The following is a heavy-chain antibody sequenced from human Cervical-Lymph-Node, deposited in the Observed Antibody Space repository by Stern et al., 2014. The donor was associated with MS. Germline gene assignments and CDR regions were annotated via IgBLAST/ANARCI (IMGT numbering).Heavy chain of an antibody. J-gene: IGHJ4*02. CDR2: TIPIFGTA. Sequence: QVQLMQSGAEVKKPGSSVKVSCQASGGSFINNVFSWARQAPGQGLEWMGGTIPIFGTAPYAQEFRGRVTITADESTRTAYMELSSLRSDDTAVYFCARAASTTSSYNFWGPGTLVTVSS. V-gene: IGHV1-69*01. D-gene: IGHD3-10*01. CDR1: GGSFINNV. CDR3: ARAASTTSSYNF.